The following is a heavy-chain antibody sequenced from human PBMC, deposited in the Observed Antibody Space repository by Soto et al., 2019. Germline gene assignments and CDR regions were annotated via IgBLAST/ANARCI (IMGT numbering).Heavy chain of an antibody. CDR2: IDHSGTT. J-gene: IGHJ6*02. Sequence: SETLSLTCAVSGGSLSGYYWSWIRQPPGKELEWIGEIDHSGTTNYNPSLKGRVTTSVDTSKNQLSLKLTSVAAADTAVYYCGTDGTGRYYVMDVWGQGTTVTVSS. CDR3: GTDGTGRYYVMDV. CDR1: GGSLSGYY. V-gene: IGHV4-34*01. D-gene: IGHD3-10*01.